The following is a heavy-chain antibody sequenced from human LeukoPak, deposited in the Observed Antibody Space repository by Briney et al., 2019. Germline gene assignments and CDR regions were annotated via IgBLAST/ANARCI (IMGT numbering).Heavy chain of an antibody. CDR2: IYTSGST. Sequence: SETLSLTCTVSGGSISSYYWSWIRQPAGKGLEWIGRIYTSGSTNYNPSLKSRVTMSVDTSKNQFSLKLSSVTAADTAVYYCARLGLGFGELSFDIWGQGTMVTVPS. V-gene: IGHV4-4*07. CDR1: GGSISSYY. J-gene: IGHJ3*02. D-gene: IGHD3-10*01. CDR3: ARLGLGFGELSFDI.